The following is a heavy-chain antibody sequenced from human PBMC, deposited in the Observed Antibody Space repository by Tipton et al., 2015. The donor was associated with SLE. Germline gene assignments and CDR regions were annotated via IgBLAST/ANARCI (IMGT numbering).Heavy chain of an antibody. D-gene: IGHD6-6*01. J-gene: IGHJ4*02. CDR2: IYPGDSET. CDR1: GYSFTSYW. V-gene: IGHV5-51*03. CDR3: TSQVNSRSTSLV. Sequence: QLVQSGAEVKKPGESLKISCKGSGYSFTSYWIGWVRQMPGKGLEWMGIIYPGDSETRYSPSFQGQITLSIDKSISTAYLQWSRLKASDTAMYYCTSQVNSRSTSLVWGRGTLVTVSS.